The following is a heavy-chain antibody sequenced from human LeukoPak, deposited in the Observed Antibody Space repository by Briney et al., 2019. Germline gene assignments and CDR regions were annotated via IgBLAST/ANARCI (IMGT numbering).Heavy chain of an antibody. CDR3: ARDSSGYYLRWHYYYMDV. D-gene: IGHD3-22*01. V-gene: IGHV4-38-2*02. CDR1: GASISSGYY. CDR2: IYHSGST. J-gene: IGHJ6*03. Sequence: KTSETLSLTCSVSGASISSGYYWGWIRQPPGKGLEWIGSIYHSGSTYYNPSLKSRVTISVDTSKNQFSLKLSSVTAADTAVYYCARDSSGYYLRWHYYYMDVWGKGTTVTVSS.